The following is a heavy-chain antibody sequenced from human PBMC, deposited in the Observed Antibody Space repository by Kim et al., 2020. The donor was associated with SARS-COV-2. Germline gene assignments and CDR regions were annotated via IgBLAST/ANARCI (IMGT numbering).Heavy chain of an antibody. J-gene: IGHJ4*02. Sequence: GGSLRLSCAASGFTFSSYEMNWVRQAPGKGLEWVSYIIGSGTTIYYADSVRGRFTISRDNDKNSLYLQMNSLRAEDTAGYYCARGPNYSPFDDWGQGTLV. CDR2: IIGSGTTI. V-gene: IGHV3-48*03. CDR3: ARGPNYSPFDD. D-gene: IGHD4-4*01. CDR1: GFTFSSYE.